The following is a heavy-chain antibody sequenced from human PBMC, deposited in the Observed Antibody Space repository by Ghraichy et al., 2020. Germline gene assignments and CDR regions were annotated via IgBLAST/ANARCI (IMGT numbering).Heavy chain of an antibody. Sequence: GGSLRLSCTASGFTFGDYAMSWFRQAPGKGLEWVGFIRSKAYGGTTEYAASVKGRFTISRDDSKSIAYLQMNSLKTEDTAVYYCTRDRWLGGSYYQDLDYYYMDVWGKGTTVTVSS. V-gene: IGHV3-49*03. CDR3: TRDRWLGGSYYQDLDYYYMDV. CDR1: GFTFGDYA. J-gene: IGHJ6*03. CDR2: IRSKAYGGTT. D-gene: IGHD1-26*01.